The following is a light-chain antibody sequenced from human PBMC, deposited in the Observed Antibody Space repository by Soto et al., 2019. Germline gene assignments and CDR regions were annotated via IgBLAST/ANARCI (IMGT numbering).Light chain of an antibody. V-gene: IGKV3-15*01. CDR1: QRVSSD. CDR3: QQYHNWPIT. Sequence: EIVMTQSPATLSVSPGERATLSCRASQRVSSDLAWYQQKPGQAPRLLIYGASTRATGIPDRFSGSGFGTEFTLTISSLQSEDFAVYYCQQYHNWPITFGQGTRLEIK. J-gene: IGKJ5*01. CDR2: GAS.